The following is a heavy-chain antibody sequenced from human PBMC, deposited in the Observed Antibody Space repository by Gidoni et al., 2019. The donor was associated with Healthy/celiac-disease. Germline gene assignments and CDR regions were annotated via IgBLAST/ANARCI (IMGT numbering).Heavy chain of an antibody. CDR2: IDPSDSYT. CDR3: ARLFSDKNYYGSGGNWFDP. V-gene: IGHV5-10-1*03. CDR1: GYSFTSYW. Sequence: EVQLVQSGAEVKKPGESLRISCKGSGYSFTSYWISWVRQMPGKGLEWMGRIDPSDSYTNYSPSFQGHVTISADKSISTAYLQWSSLKASDTAMYYCARLFSDKNYYGSGGNWFDPWGQGTLVTVSS. D-gene: IGHD3-10*01. J-gene: IGHJ5*02.